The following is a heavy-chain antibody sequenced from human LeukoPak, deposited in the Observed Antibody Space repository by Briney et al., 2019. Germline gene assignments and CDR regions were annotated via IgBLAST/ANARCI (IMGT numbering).Heavy chain of an antibody. CDR2: INSDGSYT. J-gene: IGHJ3*02. Sequence: GGSLRLSCTASGFTFSTYWMHWVRQAPGKGLVWVSLINSDGSYTDFADSVKGRFTISRDNAQSTLYLQMNSLGVEDMALYYCATELRESGASSRNAFDIWGQGTVVSVSS. D-gene: IGHD2-15*01. CDR1: GFTFSTYW. V-gene: IGHV3-74*01. CDR3: ATELRESGASSRNAFDI.